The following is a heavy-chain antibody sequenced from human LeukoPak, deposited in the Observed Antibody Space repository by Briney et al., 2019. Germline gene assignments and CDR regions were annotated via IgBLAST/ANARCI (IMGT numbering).Heavy chain of an antibody. J-gene: IGHJ4*02. CDR3: AKSLGGGTYSVDY. D-gene: IGHD1-26*01. V-gene: IGHV3-30*18. CDR1: GFTFNEYG. Sequence: PGGSLRLSCVVSGFTFNEYGIHWVRQAPGKGLEWVALISYDGGNKYYADSVKGRFTISRDNSKNTLYLQMNSLRTEDTALYYCAKSLGGGTYSVDYWGQGTLVTVSS. CDR2: ISYDGGNK.